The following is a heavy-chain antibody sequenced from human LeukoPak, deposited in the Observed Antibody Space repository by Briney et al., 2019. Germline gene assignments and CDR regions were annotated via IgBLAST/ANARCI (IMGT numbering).Heavy chain of an antibody. CDR3: ARVGVDDAFDI. CDR2: IKQDGSEK. Sequence: QPGGSLRLSCAASGFTFSSYWMSWVRQAPGKGLEWVANIKQDGSEKYYVDSVKGRFTISRDNAKNTLYLQMNSLRAEDTAVYYCARVGVDDAFDIWGQGTMVTVSS. D-gene: IGHD1-26*01. V-gene: IGHV3-7*01. J-gene: IGHJ3*02. CDR1: GFTFSSYW.